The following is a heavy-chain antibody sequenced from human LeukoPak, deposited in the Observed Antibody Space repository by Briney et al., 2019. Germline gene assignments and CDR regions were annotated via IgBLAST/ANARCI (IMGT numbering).Heavy chain of an antibody. CDR3: VRLSPYDSSGYYYDY. V-gene: IGHV3-13*01. D-gene: IGHD3-22*01. J-gene: IGHJ4*02. CDR1: GFTFTNYG. CDR2: IGTAGDT. Sequence: GGSLRLSCAASGFTFTNYGMHWVRQAIGKGLEWVSGIGTAGDTYYPGSVKGRFTISRENAKNSMYLQMNSLRAGDTAVYYCVRLSPYDSSGYYYDYWGQGTLVTVSS.